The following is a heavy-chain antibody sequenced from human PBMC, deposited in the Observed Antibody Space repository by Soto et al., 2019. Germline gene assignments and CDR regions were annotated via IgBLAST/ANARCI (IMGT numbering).Heavy chain of an antibody. D-gene: IGHD3-16*01. CDR3: ARPWGGGEDNYGMDV. Sequence: QLQLQESGPGLVKPSETLSLTCTVSGGSISSSSYYWGWIRQPPGKGLEWIGSIYYSGSTYYNPSLTSRVTISVDTSKNQFSLKLSSVTAADTAVYYCARPWGGGEDNYGMDVWGQGTTVTVSS. V-gene: IGHV4-39*01. CDR1: GGSISSSSYY. CDR2: IYYSGST. J-gene: IGHJ6*02.